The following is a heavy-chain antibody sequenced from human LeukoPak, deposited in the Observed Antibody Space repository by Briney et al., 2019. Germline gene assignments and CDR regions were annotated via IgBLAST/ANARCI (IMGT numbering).Heavy chain of an antibody. CDR2: FDPEDGET. J-gene: IGHJ5*02. V-gene: IGHV1-24*01. D-gene: IGHD3-10*01. Sequence: ASVKVSCKVSGYTLTELSMHWVRQAPGKGLEWMGGFDPEDGETIYAQKFQGRVTMTEDTSTDTAYMELSSLRSEDTAVYYCARVAPYYYGSGLDPWGQGTLVTVSS. CDR3: ARVAPYYYGSGLDP. CDR1: GYTLTELS.